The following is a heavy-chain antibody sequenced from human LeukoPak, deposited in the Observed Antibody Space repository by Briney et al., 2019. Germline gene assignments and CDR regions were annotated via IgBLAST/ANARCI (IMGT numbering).Heavy chain of an antibody. Sequence: ASVKVSCKASGFTFTSSAVQWVRQARGQRLEWIGWIVVGSGNTNYAQKFQERVTITGDMSTSTAYMELSSLRSEDTAVYYCAAGVNVWFGELYRLDYWGQGTLVTVSS. D-gene: IGHD3-10*01. V-gene: IGHV1-58*01. CDR2: IVVGSGNT. CDR3: AAGVNVWFGELYRLDY. CDR1: GFTFTSSA. J-gene: IGHJ4*02.